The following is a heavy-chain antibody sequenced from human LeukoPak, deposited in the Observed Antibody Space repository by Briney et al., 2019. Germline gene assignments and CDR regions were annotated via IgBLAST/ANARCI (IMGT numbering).Heavy chain of an antibody. D-gene: IGHD4-11*01. CDR3: ARAPGPYSNFDY. V-gene: IGHV4-34*01. CDR2: INHSGST. J-gene: IGHJ4*02. CDR1: GGSFSGYY. Sequence: PSETLSLTCAVYGGSFSGYYWSWIRQPPGKGLEWIGEINHSGSTNYNPCLKSRVTISVDTSKNQFSLKLSSVTAADSAVYYCARAPGPYSNFDYWGQGTLVTVSS.